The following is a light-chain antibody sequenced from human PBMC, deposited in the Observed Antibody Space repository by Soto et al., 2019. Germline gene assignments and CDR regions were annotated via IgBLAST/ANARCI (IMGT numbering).Light chain of an antibody. V-gene: IGKV1-9*01. J-gene: IGKJ1*01. CDR1: QGIINY. CDR2: GAS. CDR3: QQYDSDWT. Sequence: QRMQSKSSKGASIGEGVTISVRASQGIINYVAWYQQKPGKDPKLLIYGASTLQGGVPSRFSGSGSGKDLSLPVSSPRRDDLATYYGQQYDSDWTFGQGTKVDIK.